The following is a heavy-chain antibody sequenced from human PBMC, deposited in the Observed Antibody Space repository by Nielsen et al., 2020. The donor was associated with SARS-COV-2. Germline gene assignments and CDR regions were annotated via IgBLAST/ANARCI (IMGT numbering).Heavy chain of an antibody. D-gene: IGHD3-16*01. J-gene: IGHJ4*02. V-gene: IGHV3-30*03. CDR2: ISYSGSHR. CDR3: ARDPLGAFDY. Sequence: GGSLRLSCAVSGFSFSASGMHWVRQAPGKGLEWVAFISYSGSHRYYGDSAKGRFSISRDNSKNTLYLQMNSLRAEDTAVYYCARDPLGAFDYWGQGTLVTVSS. CDR1: GFSFSASG.